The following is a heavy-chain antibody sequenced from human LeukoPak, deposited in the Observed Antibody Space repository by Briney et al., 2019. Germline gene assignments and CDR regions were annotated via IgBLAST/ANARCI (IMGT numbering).Heavy chain of an antibody. CDR1: GYTFTIYA. V-gene: IGHV1-3*01. J-gene: IGHJ5*02. CDR2: INAGNGNT. D-gene: IGHD6-13*01. Sequence: ASVKVSCTASGYTFTIYAMHWVRQAPGQRGEWMGWINAGNGNTKYSQKFPGRVTITRDTSASTAYMELSSLRSEDTAVYYCARSSSWYFYWFDPWGQGTLVTVSS. CDR3: ARSSSWYFYWFDP.